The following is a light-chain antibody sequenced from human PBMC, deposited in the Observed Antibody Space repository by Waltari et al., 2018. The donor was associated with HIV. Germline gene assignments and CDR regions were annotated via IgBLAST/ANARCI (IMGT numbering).Light chain of an antibody. CDR2: DTS. V-gene: IGKV3-15*01. CDR3: QQYIRWPLT. J-gene: IGKJ4*01. Sequence: VVLTQFPATLSVSPGDTATLSCRASESLSGNLAWYQQKPGQAPRLLIHDTSTRATGVPARFGGSGSGTDFTLTISSLRPEDIAVYYCQQYIRWPLTFGGGTKVEIK. CDR1: ESLSGN.